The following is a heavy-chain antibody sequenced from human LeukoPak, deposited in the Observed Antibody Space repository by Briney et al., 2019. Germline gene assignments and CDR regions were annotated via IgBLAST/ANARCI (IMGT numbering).Heavy chain of an antibody. Sequence: PGGSLRLSCAASGFTFSSYGMHWVRQAPGKGLEWAAFIRYDGSNKYYADSVKGRFTISRDNSKNTLYLQMNSLRAEDTAVYYCAKEVDSGSWPYYFDYWGQGTLVTVSS. V-gene: IGHV3-30*02. CDR3: AKEVDSGSWPYYFDY. J-gene: IGHJ4*02. CDR2: IRYDGSNK. D-gene: IGHD1-26*01. CDR1: GFTFSSYG.